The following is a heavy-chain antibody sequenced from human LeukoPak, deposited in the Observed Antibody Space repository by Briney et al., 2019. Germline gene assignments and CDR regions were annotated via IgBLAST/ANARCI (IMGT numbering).Heavy chain of an antibody. V-gene: IGHV4-59*01. CDR3: ARGGWYEDC. Sequence: SETLSLTCTVSGRSISSYYWSWIRQPPGKGLEWIGYIYYSGSTNYNSSLKSRVTMSVETSNNQFSLKLSSVTAADTAVYYCARGGWYEDCWGQGTLVTVSS. CDR2: IYYSGST. CDR1: GRSISSYY. D-gene: IGHD6-19*01. J-gene: IGHJ4*02.